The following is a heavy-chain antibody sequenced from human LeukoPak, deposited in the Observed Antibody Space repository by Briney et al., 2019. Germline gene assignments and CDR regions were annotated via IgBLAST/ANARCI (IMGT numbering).Heavy chain of an antibody. D-gene: IGHD3-10*01. CDR1: AYLFTHYF. CDR3: AGDRGPYYYGSGPADS. J-gene: IGHJ5*01. CDR2: INPDSGHT. Sequence: GASVTVSFTTSAYLFTHYFIHWVRQAPGQGLEWMGWINPDSGHTYYAQRYQGRVTLTRDKSIRTVYMELTSLRSDDTAFYYCAGDRGPYYYGSGPADSWGQGTLVAVSS. V-gene: IGHV1-2*02.